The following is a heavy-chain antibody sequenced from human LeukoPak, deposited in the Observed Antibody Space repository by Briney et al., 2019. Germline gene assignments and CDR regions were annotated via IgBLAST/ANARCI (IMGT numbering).Heavy chain of an antibody. D-gene: IGHD1-14*01. CDR2: IIPIFGTA. CDR3: ARDLAGIRWFDP. V-gene: IGHV1-69*13. CDR1: GGTFSSYA. J-gene: IGHJ5*02. Sequence: GASVKVSCKASGGTFSSYAISWVRQAPGQGLEWMGGIIPIFGTANYAQKFQGRVTITADESTSTAYMELSSLRSEDTAVYYCARDLAGIRWFDPWGQGTLVTVSS.